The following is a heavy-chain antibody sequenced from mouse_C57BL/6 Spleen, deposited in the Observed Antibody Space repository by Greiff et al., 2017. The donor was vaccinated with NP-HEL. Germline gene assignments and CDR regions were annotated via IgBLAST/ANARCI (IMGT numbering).Heavy chain of an antibody. V-gene: IGHV14-4*01. CDR3: TTSSRDY. J-gene: IGHJ2*01. CDR1: GFNIKDDY. CDR2: IDPENGDT. Sequence: DVKLQESGAELVRPGASVKLSCTASGFNIKDDYMHWVKQRPEQGLEWIGWIDPENGDTEYASQFQGKATITADKSSNTAYLQLSSLTYEDTAVYYCTTSSRDYWGQGTTLTVSS.